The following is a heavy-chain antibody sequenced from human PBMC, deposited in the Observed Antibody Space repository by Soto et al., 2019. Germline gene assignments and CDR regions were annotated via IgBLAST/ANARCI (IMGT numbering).Heavy chain of an antibody. CDR1: GFTFSSYG. CDR3: ARDRSSSWYYYYYGMDV. Sequence: QVQLVESGGGVVQPGRSLRLSCAASGFTFSSYGMHWVRQAPGKGLGGVAIIWYDGSDKYYADSVKGRFTISRDNSKNTLYLQINTLRAEDTAVYYCARDRSSSWYYYYYGMDVWGQGTTVTVSS. D-gene: IGHD6-13*01. CDR2: IWYDGSDK. J-gene: IGHJ6*02. V-gene: IGHV3-33*01.